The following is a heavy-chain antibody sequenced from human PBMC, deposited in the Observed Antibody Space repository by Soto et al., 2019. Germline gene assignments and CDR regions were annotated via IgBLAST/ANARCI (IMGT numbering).Heavy chain of an antibody. CDR3: ARLPVDTITSLDY. Sequence: EVQLVESGGDLVQPGGFLRLSCATSGFTFSRYWMHWVRQVPGKGLAWVSRINSDGSSISYSDSVKGRFTISRDNAKNTLYLQMNSLRVEDTAVYYCARLPVDTITSLDYWGQGTLVTVSS. V-gene: IGHV3-74*01. D-gene: IGHD3-3*01. CDR2: INSDGSSI. J-gene: IGHJ4*02. CDR1: GFTFSRYW.